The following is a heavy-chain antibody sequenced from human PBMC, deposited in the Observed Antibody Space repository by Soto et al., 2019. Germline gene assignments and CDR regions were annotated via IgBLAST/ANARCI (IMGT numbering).Heavy chain of an antibody. D-gene: IGHD3-10*01. CDR2: ISGSGGST. J-gene: IGHJ6*03. V-gene: IGHV3-23*01. CDR1: GFTFSSYA. CDR3: AKVQRLQDGSGSHYYYYYMDV. Sequence: GGSLRLSCAASGFTFSSYAMSWVRQAPGKGLEWVSAISGSGGSTYYADSVKGRFTISRDNSKNTLYLQMNSLRAEDTAVYYCAKVQRLQDGSGSHYYYYYMDVWGKGTTVTVSS.